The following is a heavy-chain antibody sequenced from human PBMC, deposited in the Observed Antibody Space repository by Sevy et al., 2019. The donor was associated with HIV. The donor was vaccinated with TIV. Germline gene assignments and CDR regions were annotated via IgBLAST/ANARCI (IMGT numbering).Heavy chain of an antibody. CDR3: AKEGTTMVRGVIIKPDNWFDP. CDR2: ISGSGGST. Sequence: GESLKISCAASGFTFSSYAMSWVRQAPGKGLEWVSAISGSGGSTYYADSVKGRFTISRDNSKNRRYLQMNSLRAEDTAVYYCAKEGTTMVRGVIIKPDNWFDPWGQGTLVTVSS. J-gene: IGHJ5*02. CDR1: GFTFSSYA. D-gene: IGHD3-10*01. V-gene: IGHV3-23*01.